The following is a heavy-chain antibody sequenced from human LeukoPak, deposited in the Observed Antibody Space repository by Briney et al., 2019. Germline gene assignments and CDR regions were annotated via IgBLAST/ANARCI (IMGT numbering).Heavy chain of an antibody. CDR1: GYSFTSYW. J-gene: IGHJ5*02. CDR3: ARHVGSGSYRNWFDP. D-gene: IGHD1-26*01. V-gene: IGHV5-51*01. CDR2: IYPGDSDT. Sequence: GESLKISCKGSGYSFTSYWIGWVRQMPGKGLEWMGIIYPGDSDTRYSPSFQGQVTISADKSISTAYLQWSSLKASDTAMYYCARHVGSGSYRNWFDPWGQGTLVTVSS.